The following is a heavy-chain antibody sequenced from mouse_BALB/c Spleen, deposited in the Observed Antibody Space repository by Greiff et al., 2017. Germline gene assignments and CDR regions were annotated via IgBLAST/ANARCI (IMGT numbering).Heavy chain of an antibody. V-gene: IGHV14-4*02. CDR1: GFNIKDYY. CDR3: NAHAYFDY. Sequence: VQLQQSGAELVRSGASVKLSCTASGFNIKDYYMHWVKQRPEQGLEWIGWIDPENGDTEYAPKFQGKATMTADTSSNTAYLQLSSLTSEDTAVYYCNAHAYFDYWGQGTTLTVSS. J-gene: IGHJ2*01. CDR2: IDPENGDT.